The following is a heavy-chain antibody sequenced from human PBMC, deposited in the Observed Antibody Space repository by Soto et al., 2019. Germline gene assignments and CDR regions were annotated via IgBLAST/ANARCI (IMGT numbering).Heavy chain of an antibody. Sequence: PGGSLRLSCAASGFTFSSYAMHWVRQAPGKGLEWVAVISYDGSNKYYADSVKGRFTISRDNSKNTLYLQMNSLRAEDTAVYYCARDKGGLEQWLVRDPKYYFDYWGQGTLVTVSS. D-gene: IGHD6-19*01. CDR2: ISYDGSNK. CDR1: GFTFSSYA. V-gene: IGHV3-30-3*01. J-gene: IGHJ4*02. CDR3: ARDKGGLEQWLVRDPKYYFDY.